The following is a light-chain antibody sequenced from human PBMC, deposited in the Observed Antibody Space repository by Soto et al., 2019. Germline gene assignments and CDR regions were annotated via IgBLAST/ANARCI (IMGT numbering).Light chain of an antibody. CDR3: QQYNSYYT. CDR2: DAS. CDR1: QSISSW. J-gene: IGKJ2*01. Sequence: DIQMTQSPSTLSASVGDRVTITCRASQSISSWLAWSQQKRGQAPKLMIYDASSLESGVPSRFSGSGSGAELTLTISSLHADDFETDYWQQYNSYYTFGQGTKVEIK. V-gene: IGKV1-5*01.